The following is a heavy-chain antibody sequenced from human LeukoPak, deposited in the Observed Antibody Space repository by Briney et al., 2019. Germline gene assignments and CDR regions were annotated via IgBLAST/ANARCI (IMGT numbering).Heavy chain of an antibody. CDR3: ARDVGDIVTIPAAISVP. Sequence: ASVKVSCKASGYTFTGYYMHWVRQAPGQGLEWIGWISAYNGNTNYAQMVQGRVTMTTDTSTSTAYMEVRSLRSDDTAMYYCARDVGDIVTIPAAISVPWGQGTLVTVSS. CDR1: GYTFTGYY. V-gene: IGHV1-18*04. J-gene: IGHJ1*01. D-gene: IGHD2-2*01. CDR2: ISAYNGNT.